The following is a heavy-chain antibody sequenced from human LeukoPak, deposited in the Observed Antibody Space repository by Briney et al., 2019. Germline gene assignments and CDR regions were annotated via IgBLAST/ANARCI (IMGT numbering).Heavy chain of an antibody. CDR1: GFTVSSNY. CDR2: IYNGGST. D-gene: IGHD5-18*01. Sequence: GGSLRLSCAASGFTVSSNYMSWVRQAPGKGLEWVSVIYNGGSTYYADSVKGRFTISRDNSKNTLYLQMNSLRAEDTAVYYCARGYADYNWFDPWGQGTLVTVSS. J-gene: IGHJ5*02. CDR3: ARGYADYNWFDP. V-gene: IGHV3-53*01.